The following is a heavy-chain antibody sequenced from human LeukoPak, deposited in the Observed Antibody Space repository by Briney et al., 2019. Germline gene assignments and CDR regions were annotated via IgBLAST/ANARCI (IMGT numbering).Heavy chain of an antibody. D-gene: IGHD3-10*01. CDR1: GFTFSSYS. CDR2: ISSSSSYI. V-gene: IGHV3-21*01. Sequence: PGGSLRLSCAASGFTFSSYSMNWVRQAPGKGLEWVSSISSSSSYIYYADSVKGRFTISRDNAKNSLYLQMNSLRAEDTAVYYCARVMGSGDWFDPWGQGTLVTVSS. CDR3: ARVMGSGDWFDP. J-gene: IGHJ5*02.